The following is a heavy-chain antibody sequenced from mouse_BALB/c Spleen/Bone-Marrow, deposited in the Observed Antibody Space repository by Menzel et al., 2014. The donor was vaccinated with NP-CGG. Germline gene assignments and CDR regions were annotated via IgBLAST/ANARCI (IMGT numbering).Heavy chain of an antibody. CDR3: ARLGYYGGFAY. Sequence: EVKVVESGGGLVQPGRSLKISCAASGFDFSGFWMGWVRLAPGKGLEWIGEINPDSRTINYSPFLKDRFIISRDNAKNTLYLYMSKVRSEDTALYYCARLGYYGGFAYWGQGTLVTVSA. D-gene: IGHD2-3*01. CDR1: GFDFSGFW. CDR2: INPDSRTI. V-gene: IGHV4-1*02. J-gene: IGHJ3*01.